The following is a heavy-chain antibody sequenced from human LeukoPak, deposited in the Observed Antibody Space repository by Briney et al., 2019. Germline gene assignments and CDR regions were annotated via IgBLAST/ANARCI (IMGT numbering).Heavy chain of an antibody. CDR3: ARDVSYGSAPNWFDP. CDR1: GGTFSSYA. J-gene: IGHJ5*02. D-gene: IGHD3-10*01. V-gene: IGHV1-69*01. CDR2: IIPIFGTA. Sequence: SVKVSCKASGGTFSSYAISWVRQAPGRGLEWMRGIIPIFGTANYAQKFQGRVTITADESTSTAYMELSSLRSEDTAVYYCARDVSYGSAPNWFDPWGQGTLVTVSS.